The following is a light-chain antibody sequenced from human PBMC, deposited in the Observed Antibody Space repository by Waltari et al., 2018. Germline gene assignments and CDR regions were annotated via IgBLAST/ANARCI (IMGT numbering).Light chain of an antibody. CDR2: ADS. J-gene: IGLJ2*01. CDR1: SSDVGSDKL. V-gene: IGLV2-23*01. Sequence: QSALTQPASVSGSPGQSITISCTGTSSDVGSDKLVSWYQQPPCKAPRLLIYADSNRPSGSSNRFSGSKSGNTASLTISGLQAEDEAAYYCCSYAGSSTVKFGEGTYLTVL. CDR3: CSYAGSSTVK.